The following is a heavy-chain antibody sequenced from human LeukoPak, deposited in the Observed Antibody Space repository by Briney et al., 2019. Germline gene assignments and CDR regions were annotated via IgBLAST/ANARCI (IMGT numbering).Heavy chain of an antibody. V-gene: IGHV3-23*01. D-gene: IGHD5-12*01. Sequence: GGSLRLSCAASGFTFSSYAMSWVRQAPGKGLEWVSAISGSGGSTYYADSVKGRFTISRDNSKNTLYLQMNSPRAEDTAVYYCAKDEGVASGSYFDYWGPGTLVTVTS. J-gene: IGHJ4*02. CDR1: GFTFSSYA. CDR3: AKDEGVASGSYFDY. CDR2: ISGSGGST.